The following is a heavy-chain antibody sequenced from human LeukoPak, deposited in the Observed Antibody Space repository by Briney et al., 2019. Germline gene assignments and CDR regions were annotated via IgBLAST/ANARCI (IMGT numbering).Heavy chain of an antibody. CDR2: VWYDGTNI. V-gene: IGHV3-33*01. D-gene: IGHD1-26*01. CDR3: ARGGYSGTYFFDY. CDR1: GFTFSSYG. Sequence: TGGSLRLSCAASGFTFSSYGMHWVRQAPGKGLEWVAVVWYDGTNIQYADSVKGRFTISRDNSKSTLYLQMNSLTAEDSAVYYCARGGYSGTYFFDYWGQGTPVTVSS. J-gene: IGHJ4*02.